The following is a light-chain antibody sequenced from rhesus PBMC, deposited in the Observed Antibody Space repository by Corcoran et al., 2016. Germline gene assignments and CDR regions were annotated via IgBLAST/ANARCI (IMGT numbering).Light chain of an antibody. V-gene: IGKV3-24*01. CDR1: QSVSSS. Sequence: EIVMTQSPATLSLSPGERATLSCRASQSVSSSLAWYQQKPGQAPRPLIYGPSSRATGIPDRFRGSGSGTDFPLTISSLEPEDVAVYYCLQHSNWPYSFGQGTKVEIK. CDR2: GPS. CDR3: LQHSNWPYS. J-gene: IGKJ2*01.